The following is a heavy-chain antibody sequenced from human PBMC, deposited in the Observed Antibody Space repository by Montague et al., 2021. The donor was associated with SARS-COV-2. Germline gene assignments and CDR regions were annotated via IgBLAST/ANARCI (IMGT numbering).Heavy chain of an antibody. Sequence: SLRLSCAASGFTFRNYAMHWVRQAPGKGLEWVSGISGNADNTYYADSVKGRFTISRDNSKNTLYLQMNSLRAGDTAVYYCAKDREVATGGLDYFDYWGQGTLATVSS. CDR2: ISGNADNT. CDR3: AKDREVATGGLDYFDY. V-gene: IGHV3-23*01. CDR1: GFTFRNYA. J-gene: IGHJ4*02. D-gene: IGHD5-24*01.